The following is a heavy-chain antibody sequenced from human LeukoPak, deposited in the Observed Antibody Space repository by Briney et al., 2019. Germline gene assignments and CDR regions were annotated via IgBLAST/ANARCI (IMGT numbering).Heavy chain of an antibody. CDR1: GGSFSGYY. D-gene: IGHD4-17*01. J-gene: IGHJ3*02. CDR3: ARGTVTTNAFDI. V-gene: IGHV4-34*01. CDR2: INHIGST. Sequence: SETLSLTCAVSGGSFSGYYWSWIRQPPGKGLEWIGEINHIGSTNYNPSLKSRVTISVDKSKNQFSLKLSSVTAADTAVYYCARGTVTTNAFDIWGQGTMVTVSS.